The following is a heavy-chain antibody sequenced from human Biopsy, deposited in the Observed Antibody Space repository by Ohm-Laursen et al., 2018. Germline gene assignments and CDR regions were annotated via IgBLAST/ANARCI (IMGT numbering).Heavy chain of an antibody. CDR2: ISSSGSTI. D-gene: IGHD1-26*01. J-gene: IGHJ3*02. CDR3: ARDGIVGARFNAFDI. V-gene: IGHV3-48*03. CDR1: GFTFSSYE. Sequence: SLRLSCAASGFTFSSYEMNWVRQAPGKGPEWVSYISSSGSTIYYADSVKGRFTISRDNAKNSLYLQMNSLRAEDTAVYYCARDGIVGARFNAFDIWGQGTMVTVS.